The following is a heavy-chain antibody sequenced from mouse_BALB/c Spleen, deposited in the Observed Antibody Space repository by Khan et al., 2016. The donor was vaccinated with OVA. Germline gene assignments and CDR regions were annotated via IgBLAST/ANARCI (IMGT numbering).Heavy chain of an antibody. CDR2: INPSTGYT. V-gene: IGHV1-7*01. CDR1: GYTFTNYW. Sequence: LEESGAELAKPGASVKMSCKASGYTFTNYWILWVKQRPGQGLEWIGYINPSTGYTEYNQNFKEKATLTADKSSSTAYMQLSSLTSEDSAVYYCARRGLRWDFDYWGQGTTLTVSS. D-gene: IGHD1-1*01. CDR3: ARRGLRWDFDY. J-gene: IGHJ2*01.